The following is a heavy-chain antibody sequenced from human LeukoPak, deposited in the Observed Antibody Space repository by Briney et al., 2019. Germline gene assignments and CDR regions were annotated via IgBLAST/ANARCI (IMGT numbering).Heavy chain of an antibody. V-gene: IGHV3-48*04. D-gene: IGHD1-26*01. CDR1: GFTFSSYA. Sequence: GGSLRLSCAASGFTFSSYAMSWVRQAPGKGLEWVSYISSSGSTIYYADSVKGRFTISRDNAKNSLYLQMNSLRAEDTAVYYCATGEPKRRGMYDYWGQGTLVTVSS. CDR2: ISSSGSTI. CDR3: ATGEPKRRGMYDY. J-gene: IGHJ4*02.